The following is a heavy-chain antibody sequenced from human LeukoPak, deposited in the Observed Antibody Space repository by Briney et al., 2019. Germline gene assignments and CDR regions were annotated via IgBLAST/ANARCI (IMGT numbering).Heavy chain of an antibody. Sequence: SVKVSCKASGGTFSSYAISWVRQAPGQGLEWMGGIIPIFGTANYAQKFQGRVTITTDESTSTAYMELSSLRSEDTAVYYCARDSYYSGGSCYYYMDVWGKGTTVTVSS. CDR1: GGTFSSYA. J-gene: IGHJ6*03. V-gene: IGHV1-69*05. D-gene: IGHD2-15*01. CDR2: IIPIFGTA. CDR3: ARDSYYSGGSCYYYMDV.